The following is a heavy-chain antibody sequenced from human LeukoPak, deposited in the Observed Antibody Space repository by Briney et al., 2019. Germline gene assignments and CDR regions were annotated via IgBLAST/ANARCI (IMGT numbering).Heavy chain of an antibody. V-gene: IGHV1-18*01. CDR1: GYTFTSYG. J-gene: IGHJ4*02. CDR2: ISAYNGNT. D-gene: IGHD5/OR15-5a*01. Sequence: ASVKVSCKASGYTFTSYGISWVRQAPGQGLEWMGWISAYNGNTNYAQKFQGRVTMTRDTSITTVYMELSRLKSDDTAVYYCARGSTLDYWGQGTLVTVSS. CDR3: ARGSTLDY.